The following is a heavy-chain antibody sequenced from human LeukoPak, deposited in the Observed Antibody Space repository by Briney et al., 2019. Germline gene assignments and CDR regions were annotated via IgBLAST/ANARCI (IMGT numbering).Heavy chain of an antibody. D-gene: IGHD2-21*02. CDR1: GYTFTGYY. V-gene: IGHV1-2*02. Sequence: GASVKVSCKASGYTFTGYYMHWVRQAPGQGPEWMGWINPNSGGTNYAQKFQGRVTMTRDTSISTAHMEPSRLRSDDTAVYYCARAYCGGDCYLASPEALEDYWGQGTLVTVSS. CDR2: INPNSGGT. J-gene: IGHJ4*02. CDR3: ARAYCGGDCYLASPEALEDY.